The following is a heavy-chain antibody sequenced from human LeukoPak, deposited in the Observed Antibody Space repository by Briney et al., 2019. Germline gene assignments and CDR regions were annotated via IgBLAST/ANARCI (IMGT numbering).Heavy chain of an antibody. V-gene: IGHV3-43D*03. CDR1: GFTFDDYA. CDR2: ITWNGGST. D-gene: IGHD3-10*01. CDR3: ARPLKYYYGSETFWFDP. J-gene: IGHJ5*02. Sequence: GGSLRLSCAASGFTFDDYAMHWVRQAPGKGLECVSHITWNGGSTYYADSVKGRFTISRDNAKNSLYLQMNSLRAEDTALYYCARPLKYYYGSETFWFDPWGQGTLVTVSS.